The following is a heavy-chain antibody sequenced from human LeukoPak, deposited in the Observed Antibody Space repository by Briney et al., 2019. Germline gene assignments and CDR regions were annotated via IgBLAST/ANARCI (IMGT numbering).Heavy chain of an antibody. D-gene: IGHD1-26*01. CDR1: GFTFDDYA. J-gene: IGHJ4*02. V-gene: IGHV3-9*01. Sequence: PGRSLRLSCAASGFTFDDYAMHWVRQAPGKGLEWVSGISWNSGSIGYADSVKGRFTISRDNAKNTVYLQMSGLGVDDTAVYYCARDNYYSIDYWGQGTLVTVSS. CDR2: ISWNSGSI. CDR3: ARDNYYSIDY.